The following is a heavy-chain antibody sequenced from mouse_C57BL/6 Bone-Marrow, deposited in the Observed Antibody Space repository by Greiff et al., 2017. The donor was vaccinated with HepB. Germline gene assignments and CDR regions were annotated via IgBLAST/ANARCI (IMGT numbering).Heavy chain of an antibody. J-gene: IGHJ1*03. D-gene: IGHD1-1*01. Sequence: VMLVESGPGLVAPSQSLSITCTVSGFSLTSYAISWVRQPPGKGLEWLGVIWTGGGTNYNSALKSRLSISKDNSKSQVFLKMNSLQTDDTARYYCARTYYYGSSLYFDVWGTGTTVTVSS. CDR3: ARTYYYGSSLYFDV. CDR1: GFSLTSYA. CDR2: IWTGGGT. V-gene: IGHV2-9-1*01.